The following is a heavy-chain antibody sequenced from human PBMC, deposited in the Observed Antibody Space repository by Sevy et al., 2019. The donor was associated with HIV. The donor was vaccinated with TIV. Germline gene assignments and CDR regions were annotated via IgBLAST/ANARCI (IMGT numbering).Heavy chain of an antibody. J-gene: IGHJ4*02. Sequence: GGSLRLSCAASRFTFSDYYMSWIRQAPGKGLEWVSYISSGGTTMYYADSLKGRFTISRDNAKNSHYLQMNSLRAEDTAVYYCASVRYNYGSYYFDYWGQGTLVTVSS. D-gene: IGHD1-1*01. CDR2: ISSGGTTM. CDR1: RFTFSDYY. V-gene: IGHV3-11*01. CDR3: ASVRYNYGSYYFDY.